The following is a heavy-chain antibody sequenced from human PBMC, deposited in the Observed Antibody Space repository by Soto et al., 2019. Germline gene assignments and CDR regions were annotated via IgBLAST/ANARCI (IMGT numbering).Heavy chain of an antibody. CDR2: IYWDDDK. J-gene: IGHJ5*02. V-gene: IGHV2-5*02. CDR1: GFSLSTSGVG. D-gene: IGHD5-12*01. CDR3: AHSPSVVAPIFNWFDP. Sequence: QITLKESGPTLVKPTQTLTLTCTFSGFSLSTSGVGVGWIRQPPGKALEWLALIYWDDDKRYSPSLKSRLTITKDTSKNQVVLTMTNMDPVDTATYYCAHSPSVVAPIFNWFDPWGQGTLVTVSS.